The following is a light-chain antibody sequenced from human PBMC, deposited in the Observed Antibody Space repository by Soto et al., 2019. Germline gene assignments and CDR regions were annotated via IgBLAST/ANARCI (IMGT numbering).Light chain of an antibody. V-gene: IGKV3D-20*02. CDR2: GAS. CDR1: QSITSSY. J-gene: IGKJ5*01. CDR3: QQRSNWPPIT. Sequence: EMVFAKSPGSLPLSPGKRASPPGRASQSITSSYLAWYQQKPGQAPRLLIYGASYRATGIPDRFSGSGSGTDFTLTISSLEPEDFAVYYCQQRSNWPPITFGQGTRLEIK.